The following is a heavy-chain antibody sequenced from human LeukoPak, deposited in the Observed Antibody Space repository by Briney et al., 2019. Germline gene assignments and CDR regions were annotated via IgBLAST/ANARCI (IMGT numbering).Heavy chain of an antibody. CDR3: ARDITDGFDYYDSSAPDY. CDR1: GFTFSSYW. V-gene: IGHV3-74*01. Sequence: PGGSLRLSCAASGFTFSSYWMHWVRQAPGKGLVWVSRINSDGSSTSYADSVKGRFTISRDNAKNTLYLQMNSLRAEDTAVYYCARDITDGFDYYDSSAPDYWGQGTLVTVSS. D-gene: IGHD3-22*01. J-gene: IGHJ4*02. CDR2: INSDGSST.